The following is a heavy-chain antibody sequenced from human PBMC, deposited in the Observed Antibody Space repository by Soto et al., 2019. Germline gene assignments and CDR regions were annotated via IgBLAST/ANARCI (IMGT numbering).Heavy chain of an antibody. D-gene: IGHD5-12*01. V-gene: IGHV1-46*01. CDR3: ARDRTRARQYSGYDMYYYYGMDV. J-gene: IGHJ6*02. CDR2: INPSGGST. CDR1: GYTFTGYY. Sequence: ASVKVSCKASGYTFTGYYMHWVRQAPGQGLEWMGIINPSGGSTSYAQKFQGRVTMTRDTSTSTVYMELSSLRSEDTAVYYCARDRTRARQYSGYDMYYYYGMDVWGQGTTVTVSS.